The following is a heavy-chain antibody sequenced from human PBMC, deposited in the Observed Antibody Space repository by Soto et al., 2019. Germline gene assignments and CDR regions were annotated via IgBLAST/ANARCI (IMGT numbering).Heavy chain of an antibody. CDR2: IYHSGST. V-gene: IGHV4-30-2*06. CDR3: AKDFDGVGGGY. D-gene: IGHD3-10*01. J-gene: IGHJ4*02. Sequence: TLFLTCAVSGVSISSGVYLWSWIRQSPGKGLEWIGDIYHSGSTNYNPSLKSRVTISVDTSKNQFSLKLSSVTAADTAVYYCAKDFDGVGGGYWRQGTLVTVSS. CDR1: GVSISSGVYL.